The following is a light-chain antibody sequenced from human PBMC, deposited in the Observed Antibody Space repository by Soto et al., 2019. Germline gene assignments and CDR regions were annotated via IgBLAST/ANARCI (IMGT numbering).Light chain of an antibody. J-gene: IGKJ1*01. Sequence: EIVMTQSPATLSVSPGERATLSCRASQSVSSNLAWYQQKPGQAPRLLIYGASTRATGIPARFSGSGSGTEFTLTISSQQSEDFAVYYCQQYNNWPRGTFGQGTKVEIK. CDR3: QQYNNWPRGT. CDR2: GAS. V-gene: IGKV3-15*01. CDR1: QSVSSN.